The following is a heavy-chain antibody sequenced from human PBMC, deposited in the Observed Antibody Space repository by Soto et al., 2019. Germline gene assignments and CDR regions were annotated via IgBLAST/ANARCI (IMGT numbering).Heavy chain of an antibody. V-gene: IGHV4-59*08. CDR2: IYYTGGSP. Sequence: PSETLSLTCTVSGGSIRTYYWSWIRQPPGKGLEWIGYIYYTGGSPNYNPSLKSRVAISVDRSKNQFSLKLTSVTAADTAVYYCARHLRSGSYHYYFDYWGQGTLVTVS. J-gene: IGHJ4*02. CDR1: GGSIRTYY. CDR3: ARHLRSGSYHYYFDY. D-gene: IGHD1-26*01.